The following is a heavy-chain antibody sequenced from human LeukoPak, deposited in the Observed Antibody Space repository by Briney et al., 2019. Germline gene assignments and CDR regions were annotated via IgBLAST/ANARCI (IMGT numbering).Heavy chain of an antibody. Sequence: GASVKVSCTASGYTFTDYYVHWVRQAPGQGLEWMGWIYPSSGGTKYAQKFQGRVTMTRDTSINTAYMELSRLRSDDTAVYYCASATYSSFTPFDFWGRGTLVTVTS. CDR2: IYPSSGGT. CDR3: ASATYSSFTPFDF. CDR1: GYTFTDYY. J-gene: IGHJ4*02. D-gene: IGHD6-6*01. V-gene: IGHV1-2*02.